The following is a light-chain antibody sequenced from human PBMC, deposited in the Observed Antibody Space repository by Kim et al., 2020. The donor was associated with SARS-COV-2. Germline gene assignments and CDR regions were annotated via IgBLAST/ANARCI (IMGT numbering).Light chain of an antibody. Sequence: VSPGERGTLACRASQSVSTNLAWYQQKPGQAPRLLIYGASTRATGIPATFSGSGSGTEFTLTISGLQSEDYAVYYCQQYKNWPLTFGGGTKVEIK. J-gene: IGKJ4*01. CDR2: GAS. V-gene: IGKV3-15*01. CDR3: QQYKNWPLT. CDR1: QSVSTN.